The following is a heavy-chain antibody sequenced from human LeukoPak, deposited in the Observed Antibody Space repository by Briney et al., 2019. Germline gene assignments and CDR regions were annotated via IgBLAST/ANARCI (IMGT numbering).Heavy chain of an antibody. CDR2: ISWNSGSI. Sequence: GGSLRLSCAASGFTFDDYAMHWVRQAPGKGLEWVSGISWNSGSIGYADSVKGRFTISGDNAKNSLYLQMNSLRAEDTALYYCAKDISSGYDAFDIWGQGTMVTVSS. D-gene: IGHD5-12*01. CDR3: AKDISSGYDAFDI. CDR1: GFTFDDYA. V-gene: IGHV3-9*01. J-gene: IGHJ3*02.